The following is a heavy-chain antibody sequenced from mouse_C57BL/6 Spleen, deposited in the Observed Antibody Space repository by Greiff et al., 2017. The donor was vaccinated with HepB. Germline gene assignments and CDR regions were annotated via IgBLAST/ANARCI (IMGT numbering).Heavy chain of an antibody. V-gene: IGHV1-59*01. Sequence: VQLQQPGAELVRPGTSVKLSCKASGYTFTSYWMHWVKQRPGQGLEWIGVIDPSDSYTNYNQKFKGKATLTVDTSSSTAYMQLSSLTSEDSAVYYCARDTYYSNHYFDYWGQGTTLTVSS. J-gene: IGHJ2*01. CDR3: ARDTYYSNHYFDY. CDR2: IDPSDSYT. D-gene: IGHD2-5*01. CDR1: GYTFTSYW.